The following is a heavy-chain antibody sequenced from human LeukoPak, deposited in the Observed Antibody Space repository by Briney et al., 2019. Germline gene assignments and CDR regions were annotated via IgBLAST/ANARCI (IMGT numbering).Heavy chain of an antibody. J-gene: IGHJ3*02. Sequence: GGSLRLSCAASGFTFSSYGMNWVRQAPGKGLEWVSFIDISSSTIYYADSVKGRFTISRDNAKDSLYLQMNSLRADDTAVYYCARRDDFDIWGQGTMVTVSS. V-gene: IGHV3-48*04. CDR3: ARRDDFDI. CDR1: GFTFSSYG. CDR2: IDISSSTI.